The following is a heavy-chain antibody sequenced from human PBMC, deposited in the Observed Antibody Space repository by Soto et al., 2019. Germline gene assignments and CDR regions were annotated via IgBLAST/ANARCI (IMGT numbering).Heavy chain of an antibody. V-gene: IGHV5-51*01. CDR1: GYSFTSYW. J-gene: IGHJ6*03. CDR2: IYPGDSDT. CDR3: ARHTIRGSSGWFCCMDV. Sequence: GESLKISCKGSGYSFTSYWIGWVRQMPGKGLEWMGIIYPGDSDTRYSPSFQGQVTISADKSISTAYLQWSSLKASDTAMHYCARHTIRGSSGWFCCMDVWGKGTTVTVSS. D-gene: IGHD6-13*01.